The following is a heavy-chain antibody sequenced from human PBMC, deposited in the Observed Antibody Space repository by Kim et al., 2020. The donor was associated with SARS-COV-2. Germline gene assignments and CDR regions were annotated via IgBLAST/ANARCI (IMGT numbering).Heavy chain of an antibody. V-gene: IGHV4-39*01. CDR3: ARHATRHWYSSSSDYYYGMDV. CDR1: GGSISSSSYY. CDR2: IYYSGST. D-gene: IGHD6-6*01. Sequence: SETLSLTCTVSGGSISSSSYYWGWIRQPPGKGLEWIGSIYYSGSTYYNPSLKSRVTISVDTSKNQFSLKLSSVTAADTAVYYCARHATRHWYSSSSDYYYGMDVWGQGTTVTVSS. J-gene: IGHJ6*02.